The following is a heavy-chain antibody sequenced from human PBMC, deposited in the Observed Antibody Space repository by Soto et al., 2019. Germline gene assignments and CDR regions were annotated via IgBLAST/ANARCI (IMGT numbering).Heavy chain of an antibody. CDR3: ARSPGVVPAGTPGWFDP. Sequence: ASVNVSCKASGGPFSRYAIRWLRQAPGQGREWMGGIIPIFGTANYAQKFQGRVTITADESTSTAYMELSSLRSEDTAVYYCARSPGVVPAGTPGWFDPCGQRTRITVA. J-gene: IGHJ5*02. V-gene: IGHV1-69*13. CDR1: GGPFSRYA. CDR2: IIPIFGTA. D-gene: IGHD2-2*01.